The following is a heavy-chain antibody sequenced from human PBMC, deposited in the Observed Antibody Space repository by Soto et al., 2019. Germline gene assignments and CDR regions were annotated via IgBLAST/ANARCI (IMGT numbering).Heavy chain of an antibody. Sequence: SETLSLTCTVSGGSISSSSYYWGWIRQPPGKGLEWIGSIYYSGSTYYNPSLKSRVTIPVDTSKNQFSLKLSSVTAADTAVYYCARGRPGAVAGRIDFDYCGKGTLVTLSS. CDR3: ARGRPGAVAGRIDFDY. CDR2: IYYSGST. V-gene: IGHV4-39*01. CDR1: GGSISSSSYY. D-gene: IGHD6-19*01. J-gene: IGHJ4*02.